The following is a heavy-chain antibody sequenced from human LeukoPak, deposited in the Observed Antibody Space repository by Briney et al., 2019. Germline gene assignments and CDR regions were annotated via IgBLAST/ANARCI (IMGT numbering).Heavy chain of an antibody. D-gene: IGHD4-23*01. CDR2: IIPILGIA. V-gene: IGHV1-69*04. Sequence: SVKVSCKASGGTFSSYAISWVRQAPGQGLEWMERIIPILGIANYAQKFQGRVTITADKSTSTAYMELSSLRSEDTAVYYCARDRSPYSIVTPPTGLDYWGQGTLVTVSS. J-gene: IGHJ4*02. CDR3: ARDRSPYSIVTPPTGLDY. CDR1: GGTFSSYA.